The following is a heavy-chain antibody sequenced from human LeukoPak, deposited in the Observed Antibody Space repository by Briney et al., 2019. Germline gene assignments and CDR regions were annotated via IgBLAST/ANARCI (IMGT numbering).Heavy chain of an antibody. CDR3: ARESGSSSWYFHPYYGYYMDV. J-gene: IGHJ6*03. CDR1: GGSISSSSYY. V-gene: IGHV4-39*07. Sequence: PSETLSLTCTVSGGSISSSSYYWAWIRQPPGKGLEWIGSIHYSGSTYYNPSLQSRVTMSVDTSKNQFSLKLSSVTAADTAVYYCARESGSSSWYFHPYYGYYMDVWGKGTTVTISS. CDR2: IHYSGST. D-gene: IGHD6-13*01.